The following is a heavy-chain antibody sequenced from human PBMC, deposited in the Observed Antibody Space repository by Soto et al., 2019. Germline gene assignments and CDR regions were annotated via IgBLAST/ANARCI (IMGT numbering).Heavy chain of an antibody. CDR1: GFTFSSYA. D-gene: IGHD3-9*01. CDR3: AKEGDPYYDILTGSWFDP. Sequence: EVQLLESGGGLVQPGGSLRLSCAASGFTFSSYAMSWVRQAPGKGLEWVSAISGSGGSTYYADSVKGRFTISRDNSKNTLYLQMNSLRAEDTAVYYCAKEGDPYYDILTGSWFDPWGQVTLVTVSS. J-gene: IGHJ5*02. CDR2: ISGSGGST. V-gene: IGHV3-23*01.